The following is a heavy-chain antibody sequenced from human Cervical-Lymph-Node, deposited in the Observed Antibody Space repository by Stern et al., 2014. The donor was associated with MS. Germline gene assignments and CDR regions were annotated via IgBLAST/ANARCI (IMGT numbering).Heavy chain of an antibody. CDR3: ATAPKYCSGGSCYFRAFDI. CDR1: GYTITELS. CDR2: FDSEDGET. J-gene: IGHJ3*02. Sequence: QEQLGESGAGVKQPGASVRVSCKVSGYTITELSMHWVRQAPGKGLAWMGGFDSEDGETIYAQKFQGRVTMTEDTSTDTAYMELSSLRSEDTAVYYCATAPKYCSGGSCYFRAFDIWGQGTMVTVSS. V-gene: IGHV1-24*01. D-gene: IGHD2-15*01.